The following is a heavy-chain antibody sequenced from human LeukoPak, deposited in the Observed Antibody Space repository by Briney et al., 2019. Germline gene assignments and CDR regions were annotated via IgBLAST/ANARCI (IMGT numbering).Heavy chain of an antibody. J-gene: IGHJ4*02. CDR3: GRFGYVAGVDL. D-gene: IGHD6-19*01. CDR2: ISPSGTET. V-gene: IGHV3-7*01. Sequence: GGSLRLSCEASGFSLSTYWVTWVRQAPGTGLEWVANISPSGTETYYVEPVKGRFTISRDNAKNLVYLQMNSLRAEDSAVYHCGRFGYVAGVDLWGQGTLVTVSS. CDR1: GFSLSTYW.